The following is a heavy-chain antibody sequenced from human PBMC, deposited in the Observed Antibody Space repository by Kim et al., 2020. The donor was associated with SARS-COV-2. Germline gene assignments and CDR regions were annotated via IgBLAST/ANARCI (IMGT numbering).Heavy chain of an antibody. V-gene: IGHV3-23*01. CDR3: AKGRATSNYGMDV. Sequence: YADSVKGRFTISRDKSNNMLHRQMNSLRAEDTAVYYCAKGRATSNYGMDVWGQGTTVTVSS. J-gene: IGHJ6*02.